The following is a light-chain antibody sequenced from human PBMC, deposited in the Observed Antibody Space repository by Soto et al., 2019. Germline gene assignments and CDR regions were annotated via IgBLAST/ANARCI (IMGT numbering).Light chain of an antibody. CDR2: GAS. V-gene: IGKV3-15*01. J-gene: IGKJ1*01. CDR3: KQYNYWPWT. Sequence: EIVMTQSPATLSVSPGERATLSCRASQSVSSNLAWYQQKPGQAHRLLIYGASTRATGISARFSGSGSGTEFTLTIRSLQSEEFAVYYCKQYNYWPWTFGQGTKVDIK. CDR1: QSVSSN.